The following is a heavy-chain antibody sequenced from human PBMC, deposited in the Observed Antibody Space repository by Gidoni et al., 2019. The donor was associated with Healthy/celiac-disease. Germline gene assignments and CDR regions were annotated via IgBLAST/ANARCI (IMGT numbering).Heavy chain of an antibody. CDR3: ARETSSGLNDY. Sequence: QVQLVESGGGLVKPGGSLRLSCAASGFTFSDYYMSWIRQAPGKGLEWVSYISSSSSYTNYADSVKGRFTISRDNAKNSLYLQMNSLRAEDTAVYYCARETSSGLNDYWGQGTLVTVSS. CDR1: GFTFSDYY. J-gene: IGHJ4*02. D-gene: IGHD6-19*01. V-gene: IGHV3-11*06. CDR2: ISSSSSYT.